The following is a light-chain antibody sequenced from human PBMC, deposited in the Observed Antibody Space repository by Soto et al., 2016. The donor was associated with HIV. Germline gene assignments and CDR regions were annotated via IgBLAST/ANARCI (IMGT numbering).Light chain of an antibody. CDR1: QTIYTR. Sequence: DIQMTQSPSTLSASVGDTVTITCRASQTIYTRLAWYQQKPGKAPNLLIYKASNLQNGVSSRFSGSGSGTEFTLTISGLQPDDLATYYCQQYNGYTWTFGQGTKVEI. V-gene: IGKV1-5*03. CDR2: KAS. CDR3: QQYNGYTWT. J-gene: IGKJ1*01.